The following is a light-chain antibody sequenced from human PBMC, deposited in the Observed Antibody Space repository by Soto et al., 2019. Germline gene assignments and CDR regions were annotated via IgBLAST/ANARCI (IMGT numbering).Light chain of an antibody. V-gene: IGKV1-39*01. CDR2: AAS. Sequence: DIQMTQSPSSLSASVGDRVTITCRASQSISSYVNWYQQKPEKAAKLLIYAASSLQSGVPSRFSGSGSGTDFTLTISSLQPEDFATYYCQQSYSTPYTFGQGTKLEIK. J-gene: IGKJ2*01. CDR3: QQSYSTPYT. CDR1: QSISSY.